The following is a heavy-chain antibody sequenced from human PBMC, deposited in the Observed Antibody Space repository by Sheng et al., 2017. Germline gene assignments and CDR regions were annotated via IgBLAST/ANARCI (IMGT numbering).Heavy chain of an antibody. Sequence: EVQLAESGGDLVQPGGSLKLSCAGSGIIFSNSWMSWVRQAPGKGLEWVANIDQYGRQEYYVDSVKGRFTISRDNAKNSVYLRMDSLRAEDTALYYCARVSRTVEGRGTFDYWGQGTLVTVSS. D-gene: IGHD1-1*01. V-gene: IGHV3-7*01. CDR2: IDQYGRQE. CDR3: ARVSRTVEGRGTFDY. J-gene: IGHJ4*02. CDR1: GIIFSNSW.